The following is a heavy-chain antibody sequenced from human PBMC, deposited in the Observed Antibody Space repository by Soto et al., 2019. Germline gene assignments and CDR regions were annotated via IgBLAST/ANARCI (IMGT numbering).Heavy chain of an antibody. CDR2: IYYSGST. V-gene: IGHV4-59*08. CDR3: ARQSYSNYDWFDP. CDR1: GGSISSYY. D-gene: IGHD4-4*01. J-gene: IGHJ5*02. Sequence: SETLSLTCTVSGGSISSYYWSWIRQPPGKGLEWIGYIYYSGSTNYNPSLKSRVTISVDTSKNQFSLKLSSVTAADTAVYYCARQSYSNYDWFDPWGQGTLVTVSS.